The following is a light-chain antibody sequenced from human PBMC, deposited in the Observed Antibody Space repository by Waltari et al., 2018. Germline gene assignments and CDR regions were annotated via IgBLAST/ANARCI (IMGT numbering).Light chain of an antibody. CDR3: QQSYNTPRT. Sequence: DIQMTQSPSSLSASVGDRVTITCRASQSISSYLNSYLNWYQQKPGKAPKLLIYAASSLQSGVPSRFRGSGSGTDFTLTISSLQPEDFGTYYCQQSYNTPRTFGQGTKLEIK. CDR1: QSISSY. CDR2: AAS. J-gene: IGKJ2*01. V-gene: IGKV1-39*01.